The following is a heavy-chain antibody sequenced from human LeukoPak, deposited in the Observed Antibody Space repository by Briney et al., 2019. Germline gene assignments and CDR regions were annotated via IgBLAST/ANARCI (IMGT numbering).Heavy chain of an antibody. Sequence: ASVKVSCKASGYTFTSYYMHWVRQAPGQGLEWMGIINPSGGSTGYAQKFQGRVTMTRDTSTSTVYMELSSLRSEDTAVYYCARERITGTRRAGSYNWFDPWGQGTLVTVSS. CDR3: ARERITGTRRAGSYNWFDP. V-gene: IGHV1-46*01. CDR2: INPSGGST. D-gene: IGHD1-7*01. CDR1: GYTFTSYY. J-gene: IGHJ5*02.